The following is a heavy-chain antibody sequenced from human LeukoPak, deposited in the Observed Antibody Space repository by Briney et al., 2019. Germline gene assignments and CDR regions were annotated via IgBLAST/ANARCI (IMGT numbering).Heavy chain of an antibody. CDR2: ISYDGSNK. CDR1: GFTFSSYA. Sequence: GGSLRLSCPASGFTFSSYAMHWVRQAPGKGLEWVAVISYDGSNKYYADSVKGRFTLSRDNSKNTLYLQINSLRAEDTAVYYCARGPRIAVAGNYYYYYGMDVWGQGTTVTVSS. J-gene: IGHJ6*02. CDR3: ARGPRIAVAGNYYYYYGMDV. D-gene: IGHD6-19*01. V-gene: IGHV3-30-3*01.